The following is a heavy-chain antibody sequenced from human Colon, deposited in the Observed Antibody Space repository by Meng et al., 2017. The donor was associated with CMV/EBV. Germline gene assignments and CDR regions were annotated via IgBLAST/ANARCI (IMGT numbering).Heavy chain of an antibody. CDR3: ARGRPGGFLYYFDY. Sequence: SETLSLTCTVSGGSISTYYWSWIRQAPGKGLEWIGEINHSGITNHNPSLKSRVTLSVDTSKNQLSLRLNSVTAADTAVYYCARGRPGGFLYYFDYWGQGALVTVSS. CDR2: INHSGIT. D-gene: IGHD4-23*01. V-gene: IGHV4-34*01. CDR1: GGSISTYY. J-gene: IGHJ4*02.